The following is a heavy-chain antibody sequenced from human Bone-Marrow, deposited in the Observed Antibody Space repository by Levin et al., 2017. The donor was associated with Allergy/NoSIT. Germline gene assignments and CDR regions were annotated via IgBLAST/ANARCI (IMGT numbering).Heavy chain of an antibody. V-gene: IGHV3-11*01. J-gene: IGHJ6*02. CDR1: GFTFSDYY. CDR3: ARVTGGCSGGSCYYYYGMDV. D-gene: IGHD2-15*01. CDR2: ISSSGSTI. Sequence: SCAASGFTFSDYYMSWIRQAPGKGLEWVSYISSSGSTIYYADSVKGRFTISRDNAKNSLYLQMNSLRAEDTAVYYCARVTGGCSGGSCYYYYGMDVWGQGTTVTVSS.